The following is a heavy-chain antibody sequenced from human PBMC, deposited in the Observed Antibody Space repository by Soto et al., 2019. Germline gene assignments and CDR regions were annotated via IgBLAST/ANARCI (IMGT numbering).Heavy chain of an antibody. V-gene: IGHV4-59*08. CDR3: ARAYGLDAFDF. J-gene: IGHJ3*01. D-gene: IGHD4-17*01. Sequence: SETLSLTCTVSGGSISSYYWSWIRQPPGKGLEWIGSIYYSGSTYYNPSLKSRVTISVDTSKNQFSLKLSSVTAADTAVYYCARAYGLDAFDFWGQGTMVTVSS. CDR2: IYYSGST. CDR1: GGSISSYY.